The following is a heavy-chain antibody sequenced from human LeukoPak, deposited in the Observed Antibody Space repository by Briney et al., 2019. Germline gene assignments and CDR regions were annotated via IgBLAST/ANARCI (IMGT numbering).Heavy chain of an antibody. CDR3: AKDPSLSYDSSAYYYHY. D-gene: IGHD3-22*01. CDR2: ISGSGGST. V-gene: IGHV3-23*01. J-gene: IGHJ4*02. CDR1: GFTFSSYA. Sequence: GGSLRLSCAASGFTFSSYAMSWVRQAPGKGLEWVSAISGSGGSTYYADSVKGRFTISRDNSRNTLYLQMNSLRAEDTAVYYCAKDPSLSYDSSAYYYHYWGQGTLVTVSS.